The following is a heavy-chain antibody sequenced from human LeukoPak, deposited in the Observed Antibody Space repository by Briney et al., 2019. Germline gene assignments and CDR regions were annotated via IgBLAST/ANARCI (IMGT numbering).Heavy chain of an antibody. CDR2: ISYDGSNK. CDR1: GFTFSSYA. V-gene: IGHV3-30-3*01. Sequence: GGSLRLSCAASGFTFSSYAIPWVRQAPGKGLEWVAVISYDGSNKYYADSVKGRFTISRDNSKNTLYLQMNSLRAEDTAVYYCARKKPPDYWGQGTLVTVSS. CDR3: ARKKPPDY. D-gene: IGHD1-14*01. J-gene: IGHJ4*02.